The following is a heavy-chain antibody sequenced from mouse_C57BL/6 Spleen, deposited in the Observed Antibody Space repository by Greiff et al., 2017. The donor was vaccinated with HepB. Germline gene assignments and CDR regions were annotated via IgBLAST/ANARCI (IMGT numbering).Heavy chain of an antibody. CDR2: IYPGDGDT. CDR1: GYAFSSSW. D-gene: IGHD2-3*01. J-gene: IGHJ2*01. V-gene: IGHV1-82*01. CDR3: ARYPIYDGYFDY. Sequence: QVQLKQSGPELVKPGASVKISCKASGYAFSSSWMNWVKQRPGKGLEWIGRIYPGDGDTNYNGKFKGKATLTADKSSSTAYMQLSSLTSEDSAVYFCARYPIYDGYFDYWGQGTTLTVSS.